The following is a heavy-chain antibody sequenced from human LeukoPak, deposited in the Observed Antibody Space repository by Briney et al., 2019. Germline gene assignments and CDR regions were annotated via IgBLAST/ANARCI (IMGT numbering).Heavy chain of an antibody. V-gene: IGHV3-23*01. Sequence: GGSLRLSCAASGFAFSRLAMGWVRQAPGKGLEWVSVISDSGSLTYYADSVKGRFTISRDNSKNTLYLQMNSLRAEDTAVHYCARQPDDFSGWNNGQDLFDYWGQGTLVTVSS. CDR1: GFAFSRLA. CDR3: ARQPDDFSGWNNGQDLFDY. D-gene: IGHD6-19*01. CDR2: ISDSGSLT. J-gene: IGHJ4*02.